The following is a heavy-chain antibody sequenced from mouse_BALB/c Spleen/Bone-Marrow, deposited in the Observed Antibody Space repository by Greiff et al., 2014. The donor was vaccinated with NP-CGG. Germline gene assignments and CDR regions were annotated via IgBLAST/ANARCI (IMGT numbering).Heavy chain of an antibody. V-gene: IGHV1-74*01. D-gene: IGHD2-1*01. Sequence: VQLQQSGTEVVRPGASVKLSCKASGYSFTTYWMNWVKQRPGQGLEWIGMIHPSDSETRLNQKFKDKATLTVDKSSGTAYMQLNSPTSEDSAVYYCAGEKVYYGISWFAYWGQGTLVTVSA. J-gene: IGHJ3*01. CDR2: IHPSDSET. CDR1: GYSFTTYW. CDR3: AGEKVYYGISWFAY.